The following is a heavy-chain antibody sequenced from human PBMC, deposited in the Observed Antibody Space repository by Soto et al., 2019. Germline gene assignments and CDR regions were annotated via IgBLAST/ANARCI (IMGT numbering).Heavy chain of an antibody. Sequence: SETLSITCTVSGGSISSYYWSWIRQPPGMGLEWIGYIYYSGSTNYNPSLKSRVTISVDTSKNQFSLKLSSVTAADTAVYYCAREVAYCGGDCFYYFDYWGQGTLVTVSS. CDR1: GGSISSYY. D-gene: IGHD2-21*02. CDR3: AREVAYCGGDCFYYFDY. CDR2: IYYSGST. J-gene: IGHJ4*02. V-gene: IGHV4-59*01.